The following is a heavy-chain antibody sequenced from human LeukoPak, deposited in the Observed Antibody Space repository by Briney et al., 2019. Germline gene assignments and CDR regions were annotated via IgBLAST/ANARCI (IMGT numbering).Heavy chain of an antibody. D-gene: IGHD3-3*01. V-gene: IGHV1-69*13. CDR1: GGTFSSYA. J-gene: IGHJ3*02. CDR2: IIPIFGTA. CDR3: ARGGSYDFWSGYSSVDDAFDI. Sequence: GASVKVSCKASGGTFSSYAISWVRQAPGQGLEWMGGIIPIFGTANYAQKFQGRVTITADESTSTAYMELSSLRSDDTAVYYCARGGSYDFWSGYSSVDDAFDIWGQGTLVTVSS.